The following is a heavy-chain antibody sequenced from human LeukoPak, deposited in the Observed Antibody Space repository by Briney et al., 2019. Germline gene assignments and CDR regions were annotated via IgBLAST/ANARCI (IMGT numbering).Heavy chain of an antibody. CDR3: ARSEPYQLPNWSYYYMDV. CDR1: GGSISSSSYY. Sequence: SETLSLTCPVSGGSISSSSYYWGWNRQPPGKGLEWIGSIYYSGSTYYNPSLKSRVTISVDTSKNQFSLKLSSVTAADTAVYYCARSEPYQLPNWSYYYMDVWGKGTTVTVSS. V-gene: IGHV4-39*01. J-gene: IGHJ6*03. CDR2: IYYSGST. D-gene: IGHD2-2*01.